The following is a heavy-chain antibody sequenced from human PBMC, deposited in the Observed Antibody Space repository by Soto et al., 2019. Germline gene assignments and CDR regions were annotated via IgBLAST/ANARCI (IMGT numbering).Heavy chain of an antibody. CDR1: GFTFGGNW. Sequence: GGSLRLSCGGSGFTFGGNWVTWVRQAPGKGLEWVGNIRQDGSEKNYVDSVKGRFTISRDNAKNSLYLQMNSLRAEDTAVYYCAREIVVARGASYFDYWGPGTLVTVSS. CDR2: IRQDGSEK. D-gene: IGHD2-2*01. CDR3: AREIVVARGASYFDY. V-gene: IGHV3-7*04. J-gene: IGHJ4*02.